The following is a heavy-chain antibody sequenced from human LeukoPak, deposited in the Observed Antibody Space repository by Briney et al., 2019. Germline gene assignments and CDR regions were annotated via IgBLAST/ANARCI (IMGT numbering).Heavy chain of an antibody. J-gene: IGHJ4*02. CDR1: GFTFSNAW. D-gene: IGHD3-3*01. V-gene: IGHV3-15*01. Sequence: GGSMRLSCAAYGFTFSNAWMSWVRPAPGKGLEWVGRIKSKTDGGTTDYAAPVKGRFTISRDDSKNTLYLQMNSLKTEDTAVYYCTTLVTKLYYDFWTSLYYFDYWGQGTLVTVSS. CDR2: IKSKTDGGTT. CDR3: TTLVTKLYYDFWTSLYYFDY.